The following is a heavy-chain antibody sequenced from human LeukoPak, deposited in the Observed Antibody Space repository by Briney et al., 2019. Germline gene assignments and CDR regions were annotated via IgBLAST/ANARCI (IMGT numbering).Heavy chain of an antibody. J-gene: IGHJ4*02. CDR3: AKNGVVVGVSDY. D-gene: IGHD2-15*01. CDR2: IGSSSSTI. CDR1: GFTFSSYA. V-gene: IGHV3-48*01. Sequence: GGSLRLSCAASGFTFSSYAMSWVRQAPGKGLEWISYIGSSSSTIYYADSVKGRFTISRDNAKNSLSLQMNSLRGEDTAVYYCAKNGVVVGVSDYWGQGTLVTVSS.